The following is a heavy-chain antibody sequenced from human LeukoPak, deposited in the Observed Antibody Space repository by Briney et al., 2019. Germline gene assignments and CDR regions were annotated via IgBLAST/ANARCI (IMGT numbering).Heavy chain of an antibody. J-gene: IGHJ4*02. Sequence: GASVKVSCKASGYTFTSHDINWVRQATGQGLEWMGWINPNSGGTNYAQKFQGRVTMTRDTSISTAYMELSRLRSDDTAVYYCARGEGGWYHFDYWGQGTLVTVSS. D-gene: IGHD6-19*01. CDR1: GYTFTSHD. V-gene: IGHV1-2*02. CDR3: ARGEGGWYHFDY. CDR2: INPNSGGT.